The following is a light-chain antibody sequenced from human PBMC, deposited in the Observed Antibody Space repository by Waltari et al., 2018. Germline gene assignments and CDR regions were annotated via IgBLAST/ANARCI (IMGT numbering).Light chain of an antibody. CDR1: RSHIGAGFE. CDR2: GNS. V-gene: IGLV1-40*01. J-gene: IGLJ2*01. Sequence: QSVLTQPPSVSGAPGQRVTISCPGSRSHIGAGFEIQWYQQLPGTAPKLLIYGNSNRPSGVPDRFSGSKSGTSASLAITGLQAEDEGDYYCQSYDSSLSGVLFGGGTKLTVL. CDR3: QSYDSSLSGVL.